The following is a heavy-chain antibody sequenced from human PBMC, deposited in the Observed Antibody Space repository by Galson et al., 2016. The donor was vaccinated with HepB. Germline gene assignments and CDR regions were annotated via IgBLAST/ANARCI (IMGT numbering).Heavy chain of an antibody. CDR3: ARDVASGWYQGLGH. V-gene: IGHV3-74*01. CDR2: INGDGSRA. D-gene: IGHD6-19*01. Sequence: SLRLSCAASGFTFSSYWMHWVRQAPREGPVWVSRINGDGSRAGYADSVKGRFTISRDNANNTLYLQMNSLRAEDTAVYYCARDVASGWYQGLGHWGQGTLVTVS. J-gene: IGHJ4*02. CDR1: GFTFSSYW.